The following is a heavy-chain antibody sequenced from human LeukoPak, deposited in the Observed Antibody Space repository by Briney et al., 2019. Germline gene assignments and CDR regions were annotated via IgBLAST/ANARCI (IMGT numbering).Heavy chain of an antibody. CDR3: AKRSTKDSGFDF. Sequence: QPSETLSLTCTVSGASISSGYYYWTWLRQPPGEGLGWIGTIYDSGNTYYNPSLRGRVTISLDTPKCQFSLHLSSVTAADTAVYYCAKRSTKDSGFDFWGQGTLVTVSS. J-gene: IGHJ4*02. CDR2: IYDSGNT. D-gene: IGHD1-26*01. V-gene: IGHV4-39*01. CDR1: GASISSGYYY.